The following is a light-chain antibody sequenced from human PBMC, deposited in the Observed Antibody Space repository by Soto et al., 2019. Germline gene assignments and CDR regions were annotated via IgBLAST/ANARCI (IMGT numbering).Light chain of an antibody. CDR3: LSFTTTSTHV. Sequence: QSLLTQAASLSGSPGQSITISWTATMSDIGAYDYVSWFQQHPGKAPKLIISEVNNRPSGVSNRFSGSKSGNTAYLTISGLQVEDEAEYFCLSFTTTSTHVFGTGTKVTVL. V-gene: IGLV2-14*01. J-gene: IGLJ1*01. CDR2: EVN. CDR1: MSDIGAYDY.